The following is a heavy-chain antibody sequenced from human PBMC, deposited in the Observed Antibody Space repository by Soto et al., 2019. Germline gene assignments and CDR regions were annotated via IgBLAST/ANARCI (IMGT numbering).Heavy chain of an antibody. CDR1: GGSISSYY. V-gene: IGHV4-59*01. CDR3: ARDLRYCTNGVCYPNWFDP. Sequence: QVQLQESGPGLVKPSETLSLTCTVSGGSISSYYWSWIRQPPGKGLEWIGYIYYSGSTNYNPSLKIRVTISVDTSKNQFSLKLSSVTAADTAVYYCARDLRYCTNGVCYPNWFDPWGQGTLVTVSS. J-gene: IGHJ5*02. CDR2: IYYSGST. D-gene: IGHD2-8*01.